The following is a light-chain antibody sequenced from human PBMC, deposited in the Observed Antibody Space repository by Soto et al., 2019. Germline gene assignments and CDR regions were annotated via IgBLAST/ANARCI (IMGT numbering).Light chain of an antibody. J-gene: IGKJ4*01. CDR2: LGS. CDR1: PSLLHSNGYKY. CDR3: MQALQTPPT. Sequence: DIVMTQSPLSLPVTPGEPASISCRSSPSLLHSNGYKYLDWYLQKPGQSPQLLIYLGSNRASGVPDRFSGSGSGTDFTLKISRVEAEDVGVYYGMQALQTPPTFGGGTKVEIK. V-gene: IGKV2-28*01.